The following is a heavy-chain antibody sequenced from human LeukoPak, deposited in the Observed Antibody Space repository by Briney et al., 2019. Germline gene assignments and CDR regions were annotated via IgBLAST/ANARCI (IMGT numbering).Heavy chain of an antibody. Sequence: ASVKVSCKASGYTFTGYYMHWVRQAPGQGLEWMGWINPNSGGTNYAQKFQGRVTMTRDMSTSTVYMELSSLRSEDTAVYYCARGGVVITTYAFDIWGQGTMVTVSS. V-gene: IGHV1-2*02. CDR1: GYTFTGYY. CDR2: INPNSGGT. D-gene: IGHD3-22*01. CDR3: ARGGVVITTYAFDI. J-gene: IGHJ3*02.